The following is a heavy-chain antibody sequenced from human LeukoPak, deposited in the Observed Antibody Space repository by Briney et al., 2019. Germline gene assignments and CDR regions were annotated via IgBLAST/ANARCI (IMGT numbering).Heavy chain of an antibody. Sequence: GGSLRLSCAASGFTFSSYSMNWVRQAPGKGLEWVASISTSSLYIYYADSVKGRFTISRDNAKKSLYLQMNRLRAEDTALYYCARVRIQPWPGAFDIWGQGTMVTVSS. J-gene: IGHJ3*02. V-gene: IGHV3-21*01. D-gene: IGHD5-18*01. CDR1: GFTFSSYS. CDR3: ARVRIQPWPGAFDI. CDR2: ISTSSLYI.